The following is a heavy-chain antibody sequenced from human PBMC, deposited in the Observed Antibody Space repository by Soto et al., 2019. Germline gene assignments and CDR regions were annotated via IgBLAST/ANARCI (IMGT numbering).Heavy chain of an antibody. CDR3: ARHLDPYFYSMDV. V-gene: IGHV4-59*01. J-gene: IGHJ6*02. Sequence: SETLSLTCTVSGDSISNYYWIWIRQPPGKGLEWIGYMYYSGNTNYNPSLKSRVSTSVDTSKNLFSLKLNSVTAADTAVYYCARHLDPYFYSMDVWGQGTTVTVSS. D-gene: IGHD1-1*01. CDR2: MYYSGNT. CDR1: GDSISNYY.